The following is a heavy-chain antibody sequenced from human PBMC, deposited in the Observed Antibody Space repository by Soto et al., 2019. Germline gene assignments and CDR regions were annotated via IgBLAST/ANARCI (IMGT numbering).Heavy chain of an antibody. CDR3: ARVVVPAAIVVYYYYYMDV. CDR2: ISSSGSTI. J-gene: IGHJ6*03. CDR1: GFTFSDYY. D-gene: IGHD2-2*01. V-gene: IGHV3-11*01. Sequence: GGSLRLSCAASGFTFSDYYMSWIRQAPGKGLKWVSYISSSGSTIYYADSVKGRFTISRDNAKNSLYLQMNSLRAEDTAVYYCARVVVPAAIVVYYYYYMDVWGKGTTVTVSS.